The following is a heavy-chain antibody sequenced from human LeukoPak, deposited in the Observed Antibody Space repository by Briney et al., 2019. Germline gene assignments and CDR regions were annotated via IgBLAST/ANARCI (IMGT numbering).Heavy chain of an antibody. Sequence: PGGSLRLSCAASGFTFDDYAMHWVRHAPGKGLEWVSGISWNSGSICYADSVKGRFTISRDNAKNSLYLQMNSLRADDTALYYCAKRGIGGANGAFDIWGQGTMVTVSS. CDR3: AKRGIGGANGAFDI. V-gene: IGHV3-9*01. CDR2: ISWNSGSI. D-gene: IGHD1-26*01. J-gene: IGHJ3*02. CDR1: GFTFDDYA.